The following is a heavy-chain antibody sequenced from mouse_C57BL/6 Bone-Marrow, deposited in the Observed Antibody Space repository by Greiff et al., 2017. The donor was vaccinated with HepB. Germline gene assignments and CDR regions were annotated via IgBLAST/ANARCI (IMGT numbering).Heavy chain of an antibody. V-gene: IGHV1-26*01. CDR2: INPNNGGT. Sequence: EVQLQQSGPELVKPGASVKISCKASGYTFTDYYMNWVKQSHGKSLEWIGDINPNNGGTSYNQKFKGKATLTVDKSSSTAYMELRSLTSEDSAVYYCARKLRSWFAYWGQGTLVTVSA. D-gene: IGHD1-1*01. J-gene: IGHJ3*01. CDR3: ARKLRSWFAY. CDR1: GYTFTDYY.